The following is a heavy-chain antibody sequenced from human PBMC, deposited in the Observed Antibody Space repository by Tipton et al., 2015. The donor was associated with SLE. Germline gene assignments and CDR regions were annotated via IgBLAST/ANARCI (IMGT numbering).Heavy chain of an antibody. Sequence: SLRLSCAASGFTFSDYYMSWIRQAPGQGLEWLSYIVTTSATIYYADSVKSRFTISRDNAKNSLYLQMNSLRVDDTAVHFCARGRGYLYEMDVWGQGTTVTVSS. V-gene: IGHV3-11*01. J-gene: IGHJ6*02. CDR3: ARGRGYLYEMDV. CDR1: GFTFSDYY. CDR2: IVTTSATI. D-gene: IGHD5-18*01.